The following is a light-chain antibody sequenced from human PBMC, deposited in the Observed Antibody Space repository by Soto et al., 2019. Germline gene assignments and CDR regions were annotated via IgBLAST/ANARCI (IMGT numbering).Light chain of an antibody. V-gene: IGKV1-5*01. CDR1: QSISNW. CDR2: DAS. CDR3: QQYNSYPLT. J-gene: IGKJ1*01. Sequence: IQMTQSPSTLSASVGDRVTITCRASQSISNWLAWYQQKPGKAPKFLIYDASSLESGVPSRFSGSGSGTEFTLTISSLQPDDFATYYCQQYNSYPLTFGQGTKVEIK.